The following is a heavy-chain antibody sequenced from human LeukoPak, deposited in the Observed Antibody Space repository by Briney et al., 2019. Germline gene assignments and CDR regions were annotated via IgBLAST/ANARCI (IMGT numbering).Heavy chain of an antibody. CDR1: GGTFISYA. Sequence: SVKVSCKASGGTFISYAISWVRQAPGQGLEWMGGIIPIFGTANYAQKFQGRVTITADESTSTAYMELSSLRSEDTAVYYCARDLFGQIAVAGTEAFDAFDIWGQGTMVTVSS. D-gene: IGHD6-19*01. CDR2: IIPIFGTA. CDR3: ARDLFGQIAVAGTEAFDAFDI. J-gene: IGHJ3*02. V-gene: IGHV1-69*13.